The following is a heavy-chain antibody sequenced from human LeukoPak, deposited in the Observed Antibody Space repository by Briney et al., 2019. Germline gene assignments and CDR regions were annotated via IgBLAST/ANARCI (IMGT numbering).Heavy chain of an antibody. CDR3: ARDIASLAFDT. V-gene: IGHV3-23*01. Sequence: AGGSLRLSCTTSGFTFNAHGMNWVRQAPGKGLEWVSGISGDGGITWYADAVRGRFTISRDNSQNTLSLQMSSLRAEDTAVFYCARDIASLAFDTWGRGTVVTVSS. J-gene: IGHJ3*02. D-gene: IGHD2-21*01. CDR1: GFTFNAHG. CDR2: ISGDGGIT.